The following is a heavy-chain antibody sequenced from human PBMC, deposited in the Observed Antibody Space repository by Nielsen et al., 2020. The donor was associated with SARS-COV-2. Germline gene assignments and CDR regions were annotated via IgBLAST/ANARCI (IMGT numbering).Heavy chain of an antibody. CDR3: AREGVGATRYFDY. CDR1: GFTFSIYA. Sequence: ETLSLTCAASGFTFSIYAMIWVRQAPGKGLEWVAVMYSDGSTNYAESVKGRITIYRDNSKNSMYLQMNSLRAEDTAVYYCAREGVGATRYFDYWGQGTLVTVSS. J-gene: IGHJ4*02. D-gene: IGHD1-26*01. V-gene: IGHV3-23*03. CDR2: MYSDGST.